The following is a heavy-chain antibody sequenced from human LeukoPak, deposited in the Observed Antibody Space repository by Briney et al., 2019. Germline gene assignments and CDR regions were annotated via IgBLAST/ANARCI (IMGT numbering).Heavy chain of an antibody. V-gene: IGHV3-64D*09. Sequence: QSGGPQRLSWSPSGYPQCKYTELGLRQAPGKGLEYVSAISGTGGSTYYADSVKGRVTISRDNSKNTLFLQMSSLRPEDTAVYYCVNGGVEVARYWGQGTLVTVSS. D-gene: IGHD2-8*02. CDR1: GYPQCKYT. CDR2: ISGTGGST. CDR3: VNGGVEVARY. J-gene: IGHJ4*02.